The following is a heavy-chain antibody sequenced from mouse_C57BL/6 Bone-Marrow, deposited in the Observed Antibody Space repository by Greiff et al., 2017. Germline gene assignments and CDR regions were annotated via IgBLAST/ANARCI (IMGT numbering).Heavy chain of an antibody. CDR3: ARETGTRFAY. V-gene: IGHV4-1*01. CDR2: INPDSSTI. Sequence: EAGGVDFSRYWMSWVRRAPGKGLEWIGEINPDSSTINYAPSLKDKFIISRDNAKNTLYLQMSKVRSEDTALYYCARETGTRFAYWGQGTLVTVSA. D-gene: IGHD4-1*01. CDR1: GVDFSRYW. J-gene: IGHJ3*01.